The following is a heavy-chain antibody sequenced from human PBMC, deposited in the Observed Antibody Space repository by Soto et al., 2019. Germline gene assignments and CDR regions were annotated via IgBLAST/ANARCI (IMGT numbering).Heavy chain of an antibody. CDR2: IIPIFGTA. D-gene: IGHD4-4*01. CDR3: ARGTGLGTVTPYYYYGMDV. CDR1: GGTFSSYA. V-gene: IGHV1-69*13. J-gene: IGHJ6*02. Sequence: SVKVSCKASGGTFSSYAISWVRQTPGQGLEWMGGIIPIFGTANYAQKFQGRVTITADESTSTAYMELSSLRSEDTAVYYCARGTGLGTVTPYYYYGMDVWGQGTTVTVSS.